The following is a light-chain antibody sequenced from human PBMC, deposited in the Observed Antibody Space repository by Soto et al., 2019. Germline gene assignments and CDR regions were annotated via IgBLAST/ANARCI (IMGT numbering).Light chain of an antibody. J-gene: IGKJ4*01. V-gene: IGKV3-11*01. CDR3: QQHSNLPLT. CDR2: DSS. CDR1: QSVRSY. Sequence: EIVLSQSPATLSLSPGEGATISCRASQSVRSYLAWYQQKPGQAPRLLMYDSSNRATGIPVRFSGSGSGTDFTLTISSLEPEDVAFYYCQQHSNLPLTFGGGTKVEIK.